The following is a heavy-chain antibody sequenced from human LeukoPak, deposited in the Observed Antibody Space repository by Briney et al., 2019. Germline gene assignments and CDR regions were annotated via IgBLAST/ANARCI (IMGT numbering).Heavy chain of an antibody. V-gene: IGHV3-48*03. CDR3: ARVGKNGWDFDH. J-gene: IGHJ4*02. CDR1: GFTFSSYE. D-gene: IGHD6-19*01. CDR2: ISSSGSTI. Sequence: GGSLRLSCAASGFTFSSYEMNWVRQAPGKGLEWVSYISSSGSTIYYADSVKGRFTISRDNTKNSLYLQMTSLRADDTAVYYCARVGKNGWDFDHWGQGTLVTVSS.